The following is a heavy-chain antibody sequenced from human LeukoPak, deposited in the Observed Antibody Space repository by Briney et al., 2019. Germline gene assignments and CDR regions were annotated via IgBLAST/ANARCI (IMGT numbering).Heavy chain of an antibody. V-gene: IGHV3-74*01. Sequence: GGSLRLSCAASGFTFRSYWMHWVRQAPGKGLVWVSRISPDGTSKSYADSVKGRFTISRDNAKNSLYLQMNSLRAEDTAVYYCARLREIPVFGVVTKSTSYFDYWGQGTLVTVSS. D-gene: IGHD3-3*01. CDR3: ARLREIPVFGVVTKSTSYFDY. CDR1: GFTFRSYW. J-gene: IGHJ4*02. CDR2: ISPDGTSK.